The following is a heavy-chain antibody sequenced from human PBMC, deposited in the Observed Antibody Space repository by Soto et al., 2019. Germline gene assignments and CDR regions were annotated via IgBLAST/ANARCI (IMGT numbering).Heavy chain of an antibody. CDR1: GGSISSSSYY. Sequence: QLQLQESGPGLVKPSETLSLTCTVSGGSISSSSYYWGWIRQPPGKGLEWIGSIYYSGSTYYNPSLKSRVTISVDTSKNQFSLKLSSVTAADTAVYYCARRGFMGATTIDYCGQGTLVTVSS. CDR3: ARRGFMGATTIDY. D-gene: IGHD1-26*01. J-gene: IGHJ4*02. V-gene: IGHV4-39*01. CDR2: IYYSGST.